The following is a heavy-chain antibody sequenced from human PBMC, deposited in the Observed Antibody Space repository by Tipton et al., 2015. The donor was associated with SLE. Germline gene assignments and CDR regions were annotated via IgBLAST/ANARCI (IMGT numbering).Heavy chain of an antibody. V-gene: IGHV1-2*02. CDR2: INPNSGGT. D-gene: IGHD2-15*01. CDR3: ARSEAARAYFFDY. Sequence: QSGPEVKKPGASVKVSCKASGYTFTGYYMHWVRQAPGQGLEWMGWINPNSGGTKYAQKFQGRVTMTRDTSISTAYMELSRLRSDDPAVYYCARSEAARAYFFDYWGQGTLVTVSS. CDR1: GYTFTGYY. J-gene: IGHJ4*02.